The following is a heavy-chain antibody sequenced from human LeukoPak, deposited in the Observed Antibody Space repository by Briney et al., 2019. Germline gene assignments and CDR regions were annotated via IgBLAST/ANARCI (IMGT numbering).Heavy chain of an antibody. CDR2: IKQDGSEK. CDR1: GFTFSSYW. Sequence: GGSLRLSCAASGFTFSSYWMIWVRQAPGKGLEWVANIKQDGSEKYYVDSVKGRFTISRDNAKNSLYLQMNSLRAEDTAVYYCARDRTVTTFGIAYYYGMDVWGQGTTVTASS. CDR3: ARDRTVTTFGIAYYYGMDV. J-gene: IGHJ6*02. D-gene: IGHD4-17*01. V-gene: IGHV3-7*01.